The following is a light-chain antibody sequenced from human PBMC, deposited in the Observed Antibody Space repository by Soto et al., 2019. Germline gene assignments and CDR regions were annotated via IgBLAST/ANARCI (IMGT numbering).Light chain of an antibody. J-gene: IGKJ5*01. V-gene: IGKV3-20*01. Sequence: EIVLTQSPGTLSLSPGKRATLSCRASQSVSSSYLAWYQQKPGQAPRLLIYGASGRATGIPGRFSGSGSGPDFTLTSSRLEPEDLAVYYWQQYGSSPPVTFGQGTRLEIK. CDR3: QQYGSSPPVT. CDR2: GAS. CDR1: QSVSSSY.